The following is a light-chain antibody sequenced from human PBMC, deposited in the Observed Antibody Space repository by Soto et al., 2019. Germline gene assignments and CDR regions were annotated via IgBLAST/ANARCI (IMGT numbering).Light chain of an antibody. CDR3: HQYNSYPLT. V-gene: IGKV1-5*01. Sequence: DSQMTQSPSTLSASLVDIVTVTCLASQSISSWLAWYQTKPGKAPKLLIYDASSLESGVPSRFSGSGSGTEFTLTISSLQPDDFATYYCHQYNSYPLTFGGGTKVDI. J-gene: IGKJ4*01. CDR1: QSISSW. CDR2: DAS.